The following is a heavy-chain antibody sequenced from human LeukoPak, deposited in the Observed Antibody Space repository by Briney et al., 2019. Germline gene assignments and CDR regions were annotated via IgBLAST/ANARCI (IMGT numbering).Heavy chain of an antibody. V-gene: IGHV3-7*03. Sequence: PGGSLRLSCAASGFTLSIYWMSWVRQAPGKGLEWVANIKQDGSESHYVDSVKGRFTISRDNAKNTLYLQMNSLRAEDMAVYYCAKDKKGSVVVITTVDYWGQGTLVTVSS. CDR2: IKQDGSES. J-gene: IGHJ4*02. CDR3: AKDKKGSVVVITTVDY. CDR1: GFTLSIYW. D-gene: IGHD3-22*01.